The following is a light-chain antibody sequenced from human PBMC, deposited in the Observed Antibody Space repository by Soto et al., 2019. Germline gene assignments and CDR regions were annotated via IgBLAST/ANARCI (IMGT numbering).Light chain of an antibody. Sequence: EIRMTQSPPTLSASVGDRVTITCRASQRVGGGLVWYQQKPGKAPKLLIYDASSLESGVPSRFSGSGSGTEFTLTISSLQPDDFATYYCQQYNSYPTWTFGQGTKVDI. CDR1: QRVGGG. V-gene: IGKV1-5*01. J-gene: IGKJ1*01. CDR3: QQYNSYPTWT. CDR2: DAS.